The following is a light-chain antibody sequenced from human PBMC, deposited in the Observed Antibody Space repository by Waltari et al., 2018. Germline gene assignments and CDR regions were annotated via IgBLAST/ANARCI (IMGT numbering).Light chain of an antibody. CDR3: QQSYDFPYT. V-gene: IGKV1-39*01. Sequence: EIQMTQSPSSLSASIGDSVTITCRASRSINVFLHWYQQKPGKAPNLLIHAATRLQSGAPSRVSGTGSGTDFTLTISNLQPEDFATYYCQQSYDFPYTFGQGTNLEIK. J-gene: IGKJ2*01. CDR1: RSINVF. CDR2: AAT.